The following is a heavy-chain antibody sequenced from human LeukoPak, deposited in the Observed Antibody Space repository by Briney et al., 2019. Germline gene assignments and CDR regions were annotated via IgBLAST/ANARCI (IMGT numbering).Heavy chain of an antibody. D-gene: IGHD1-26*01. V-gene: IGHV4-39*01. CDR1: GGSISSSSYY. CDR3: ARHGGRSGSYYPTTFFDY. Sequence: SETLSLTCTVSGGSISSSSYYWGWIRQPPGKGLEWIGSIYYSGSTYYNPSLKSRVTISVDTSKNQFSLKLSSVTAADTAVYYCARHGGRSGSYYPTTFFDYWGQGTLVTVSS. CDR2: IYYSGST. J-gene: IGHJ4*02.